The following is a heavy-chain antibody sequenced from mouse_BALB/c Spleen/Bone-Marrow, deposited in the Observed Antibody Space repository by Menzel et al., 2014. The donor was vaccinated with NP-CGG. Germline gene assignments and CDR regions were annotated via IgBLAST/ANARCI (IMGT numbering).Heavy chain of an antibody. CDR1: GFTFSSYG. J-gene: IGHJ3*01. V-gene: IGHV5-6*01. CDR3: AFITAIAY. CDR2: VGGGDSYT. D-gene: IGHD1-1*01. Sequence: EVKLMESGGDLVEPGGSLKLSCAASGFTFSSYGMSWVRQIPDKRLEWVATVGGGDSYTYYPDFVKGRFTISRDIAKNTLYLHMSSLKSEDTAMYYCAFITAIAYWGQGTLVTVSA.